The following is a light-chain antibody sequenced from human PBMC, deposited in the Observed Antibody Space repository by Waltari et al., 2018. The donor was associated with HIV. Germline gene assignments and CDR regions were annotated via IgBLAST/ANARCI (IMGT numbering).Light chain of an antibody. CDR3: QVWGATNDWV. V-gene: IGLV3-21*02. Sequence: YVLTHPPSVSVAPNQTATVACIGENIAVRAVHWYRQRSGQAPEVVIHDDRDRAPGIPGRITGSNSGYMATLPIASVEAGDEAVYYCQVWGATNDWVFGGGTKVTVL. CDR1: NIAVRA. CDR2: DDR. J-gene: IGLJ3*02.